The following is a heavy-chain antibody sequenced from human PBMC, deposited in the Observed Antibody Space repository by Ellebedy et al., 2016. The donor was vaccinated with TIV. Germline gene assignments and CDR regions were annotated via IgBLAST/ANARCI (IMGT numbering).Heavy chain of an antibody. D-gene: IGHD3-10*01. V-gene: IGHV1-69*13. CDR2: IIPIFGTA. Sequence: ASVKVSCKASGGTFSSYAISWVRQAPGQGLEWMGGIIPIFGTANYAQKFQGRVTITADESTSTAYMELSSLRFEDTAVYYCARDRMVRGVISSFGYWGQGTLVTVSS. CDR1: GGTFSSYA. J-gene: IGHJ4*02. CDR3: ARDRMVRGVISSFGY.